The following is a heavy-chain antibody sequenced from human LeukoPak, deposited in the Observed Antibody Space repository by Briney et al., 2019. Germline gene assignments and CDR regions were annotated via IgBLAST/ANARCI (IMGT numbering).Heavy chain of an antibody. Sequence: SETLSLTCTVSGGSISSSSYYWGWIRQPPGKGLEWIGSIYYSGSTYYNPSLKSRVTISVDTSKNQFSLKLSSVTAADTAVYYCARDEGSGSYYGFSDIWGQGTMVTVSS. J-gene: IGHJ3*02. CDR2: IYYSGST. CDR1: GGSISSSSYY. V-gene: IGHV4-39*02. CDR3: ARDEGSGSYYGFSDI. D-gene: IGHD3-10*01.